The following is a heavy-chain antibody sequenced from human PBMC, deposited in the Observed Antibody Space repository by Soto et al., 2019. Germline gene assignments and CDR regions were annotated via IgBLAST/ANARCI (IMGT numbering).Heavy chain of an antibody. J-gene: IGHJ4*02. V-gene: IGHV1-18*01. CDR2: ISAHNGNT. CDR3: ARGRYGDY. D-gene: IGHD1-1*01. CDR1: GYTFTSYG. Sequence: QVHLVQSGAEVKKPGASVKVSCKASGYTFTSYGITWVRQAPGQGLEWMGWISAHNGNTDYAQKHQGRVIVTGDTSTSTAYMELRSLISDDTAVYYCARGRYGDYWGQGALVTVAS.